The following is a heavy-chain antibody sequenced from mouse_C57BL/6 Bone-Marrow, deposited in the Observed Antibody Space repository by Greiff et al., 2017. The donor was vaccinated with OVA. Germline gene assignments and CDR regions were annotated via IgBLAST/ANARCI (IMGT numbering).Heavy chain of an antibody. V-gene: IGHV1-52*01. CDR1: GYTFTSYW. CDR2: IDPSDSEP. J-gene: IGHJ3*01. Sequence: QVQLQQPGAELVRPGSSVKLSCKASGYTFTSYWMHWVKQRPIQGLEWIGNIDPSDSEPHYNQKFKDKATLTVDKSSSTAYMQLSSLTSEDSAVYYCARSGYYYWFAYWGQGTLVTVSA. D-gene: IGHD1-1*01. CDR3: ARSGYYYWFAY.